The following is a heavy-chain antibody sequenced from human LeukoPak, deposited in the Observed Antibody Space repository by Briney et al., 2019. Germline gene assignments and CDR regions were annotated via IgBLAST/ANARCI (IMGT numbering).Heavy chain of an antibody. CDR3: ARLTTSGWYPH. Sequence: GGSLRLSCAASGFTFSDYDMNWIRQAPGTGLEWVSYITGSSSSKYYADSVKGRFTISRDNAKNSLYLQMNSLRAEDTAVYYCARLTTSGWYPHWGQGTMVTVSS. CDR1: GFTFSDYD. D-gene: IGHD6-19*01. J-gene: IGHJ3*01. V-gene: IGHV3-48*01. CDR2: ITGSSSSK.